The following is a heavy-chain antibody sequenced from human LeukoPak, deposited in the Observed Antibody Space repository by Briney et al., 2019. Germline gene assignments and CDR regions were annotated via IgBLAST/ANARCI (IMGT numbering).Heavy chain of an antibody. Sequence: PSETLSLTCTVSGGSISSGDYYWSWIRQPPGKGLEWIGYIYYSGSTYYNPSLKSRVTISVDTSKNQFSLKLSSVTAAGTAVYYCARSGFSARPLLFYFDYWGQGTLVTVSS. CDR1: GGSISSGDYY. CDR3: ARSGFSARPLLFYFDY. D-gene: IGHD5-18*01. V-gene: IGHV4-30-4*01. CDR2: IYYSGST. J-gene: IGHJ4*02.